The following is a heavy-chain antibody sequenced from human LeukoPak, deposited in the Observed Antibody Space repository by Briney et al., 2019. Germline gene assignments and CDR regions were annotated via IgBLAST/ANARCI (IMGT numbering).Heavy chain of an antibody. V-gene: IGHV3-48*01. CDR3: ARGEDIVVVPAALAFDI. CDR2: ISSSSSTI. J-gene: IGHJ3*02. D-gene: IGHD2-2*01. CDR1: GFTFSSYS. Sequence: PGGSLRLSCAASGFTFSSYSMNWVRQAPGKGLEWVSYISSSSSTIYYADSVKGRFTISRDNAKNSLYLQMNSLRAEDTAAYYCARGEDIVVVPAALAFDIWGQGTMVTVSS.